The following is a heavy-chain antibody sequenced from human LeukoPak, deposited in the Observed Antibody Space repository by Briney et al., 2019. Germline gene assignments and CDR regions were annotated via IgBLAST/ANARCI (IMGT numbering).Heavy chain of an antibody. CDR3: ASGITGTNNWFDP. Sequence: GGSLRLPCAASGFSVSSNYMSWVRQAPGKGLEWVSVIYSGGTTYYADSVKGRFTISRDNSKNTLYLQMNSLRAEDTALYYCASGITGTNNWFDPWGQGTLVTVSS. J-gene: IGHJ5*02. D-gene: IGHD1-20*01. V-gene: IGHV3-66*02. CDR2: IYSGGTT. CDR1: GFSVSSNY.